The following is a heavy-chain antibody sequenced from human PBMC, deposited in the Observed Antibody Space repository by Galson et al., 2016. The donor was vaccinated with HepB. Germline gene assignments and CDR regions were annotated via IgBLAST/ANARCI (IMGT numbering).Heavy chain of an antibody. V-gene: IGHV4-39*07. D-gene: IGHD5-18*01. CDR3: ARGYTYGHRDS. CDR1: GGSISSRSYS. Sequence: SETLSLTCSVSGGSISSRSYSWGWIRQPPGKGLEWIGTIYYSGNTFYNPSLKSRVTISVETSKNQFSLKLNSVTAADTAVYYGARGYTYGHRDSWSQGTLVIVSS. CDR2: IYYSGNT. J-gene: IGHJ4*02.